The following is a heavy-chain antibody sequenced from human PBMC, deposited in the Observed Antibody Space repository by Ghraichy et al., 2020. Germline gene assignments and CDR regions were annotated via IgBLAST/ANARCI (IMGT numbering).Heavy chain of an antibody. J-gene: IGHJ4*02. CDR2: INHSGST. CDR1: GGSFSGYY. Sequence: ESLNISCAVYGGSFSGYYWSWIRQPPGKGLEWIGEINHSGSTNYNPSLKSRVTISVDTSKNQFSLKLSSVTAADTAVYYCARGYWSGGSCYPFDYWGQGTLVTVSS. V-gene: IGHV4-34*01. D-gene: IGHD2-15*01. CDR3: ARGYWSGGSCYPFDY.